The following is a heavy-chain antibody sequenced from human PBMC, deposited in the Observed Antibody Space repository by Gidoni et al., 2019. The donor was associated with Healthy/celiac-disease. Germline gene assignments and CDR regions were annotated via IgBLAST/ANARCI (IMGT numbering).Heavy chain of an antibody. Sequence: QVQLVESGGGVVQPGRSLRPSCAASGFTFSSYGLHWVRQAPGKGREWVAVIWYDGSNKYYADSVKGRFTISRDNSKNTLYLQMNSLRAEDTAVYYCARGGSYGPYYFDYWGQGTLVTVSS. J-gene: IGHJ4*02. D-gene: IGHD1-26*01. CDR3: ARGGSYGPYYFDY. CDR1: GFTFSSYG. CDR2: IWYDGSNK. V-gene: IGHV3-33*01.